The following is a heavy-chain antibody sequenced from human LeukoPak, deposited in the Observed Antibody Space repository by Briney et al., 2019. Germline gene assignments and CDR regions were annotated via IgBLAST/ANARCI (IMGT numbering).Heavy chain of an antibody. D-gene: IGHD2-21*02. V-gene: IGHV3-48*03. J-gene: IGHJ4*02. CDR3: ARELTHCGGDCHDY. CDR2: INERGTTM. CDR1: GFTFSNYE. Sequence: GGSLRLSCAASGFTFSNYEMNWVRQAPGKGLAWVSYINERGTTMYYANSVKGRFTISRDNAKNSLYLQVNSLRAEDTAVYYCARELTHCGGDCHDYWGQGTLVTVSS.